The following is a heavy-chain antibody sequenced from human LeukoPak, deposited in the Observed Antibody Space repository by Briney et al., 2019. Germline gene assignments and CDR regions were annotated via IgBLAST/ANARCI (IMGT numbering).Heavy chain of an antibody. CDR1: GGSFSGYY. CDR2: INHSGST. CDR3: ARLEGTAMGMGSYYYYYYGMDV. Sequence: SETLSLTCAVYGGSFSGYYWSRIRQPPGKGLEWIGEINHSGSTNYNPSLKSRVTISVDTSKNQFSLKLSSVTAADTAVYYCARLEGTAMGMGSYYYYYYGMDVWGQGTTVTVSS. J-gene: IGHJ6*02. D-gene: IGHD5-18*01. V-gene: IGHV4-34*01.